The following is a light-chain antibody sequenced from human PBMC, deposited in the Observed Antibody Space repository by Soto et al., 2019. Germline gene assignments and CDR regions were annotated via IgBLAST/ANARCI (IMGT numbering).Light chain of an antibody. V-gene: IGLV2-8*01. CDR3: SSYAGSNKLV. Sequence: QSALTQPSSSSGSPGQSVTISCTGTSSDVGGYNYVSWYQQHPGKAPKVMIYEVSKRPSGVPDRFSGSKSGNTASLTVSGLQAEDEADYYCSSYAGSNKLVFGGGTQVTVL. CDR2: EVS. CDR1: SSDVGGYNY. J-gene: IGLJ2*01.